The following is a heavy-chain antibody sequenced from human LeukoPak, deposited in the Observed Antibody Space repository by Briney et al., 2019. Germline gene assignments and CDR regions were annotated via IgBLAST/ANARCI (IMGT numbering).Heavy chain of an antibody. J-gene: IGHJ4*02. CDR1: GFTFSNYG. CDR2: ISYDGSNK. Sequence: PGGSLRLSCAASGFTFSNYGVDWVRQAPGKGLEWVAVISYDGSNKYYADSIKGRFTISRDNSANTLCLQMNSLRVEDTAVYYCGKDPDSSSWTVDDWGQGTLVAVSS. V-gene: IGHV3-30*18. D-gene: IGHD6-13*01. CDR3: GKDPDSSSWTVDD.